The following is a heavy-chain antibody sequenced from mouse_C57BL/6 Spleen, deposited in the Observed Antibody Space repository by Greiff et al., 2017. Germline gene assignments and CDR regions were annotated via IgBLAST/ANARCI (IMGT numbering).Heavy chain of an antibody. CDR3: ARHGNYHFDV. CDR1: GYTFTSYW. CDR2: IDPSDSYT. V-gene: IGHV1-69*01. D-gene: IGHD2-1*01. J-gene: IGHJ1*03. Sequence: QVQLQQPGAELVMPGASVKLSCKASGYTFTSYWRPWVKQRPGQGLEWIGEIDPSDSYTNSNQKFKGKSTLTVDKSSSTAYMQLSSLTSEDSAVYYCARHGNYHFDVWGTGTTVTVSS.